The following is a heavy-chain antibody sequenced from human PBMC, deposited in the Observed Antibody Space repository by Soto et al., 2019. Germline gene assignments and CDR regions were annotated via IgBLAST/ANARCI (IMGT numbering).Heavy chain of an antibody. Sequence: QVQLQASGPGLVKPSGTLSLTCAVSGASISSDNRWTWVRQPPGEGLEWIGGISLSGTTKYNPSLARRVTISVDKSKTQFALRVTSMAAADTAVYYCAKKVPAALRLYYFFGLDVWGQGATVTVSS. V-gene: IGHV4-4*02. CDR2: ISLSGTT. CDR1: GASISSDNR. CDR3: AKKVPAALRLYYFFGLDV. D-gene: IGHD2-15*01. J-gene: IGHJ6*02.